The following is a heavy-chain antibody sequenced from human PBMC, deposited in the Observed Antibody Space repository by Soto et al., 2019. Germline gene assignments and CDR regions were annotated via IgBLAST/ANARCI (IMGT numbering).Heavy chain of an antibody. Sequence: QVQLVQSGAEVKKPGASVKVSCKASGYTFTSHGFNWVRQAPGQGLEWMGWISPYNGDTNQAQKVQGRVTMTTDTATTTAYMELRSLRSDDTAVYYCARDRLKWTYGNNDYYRYGMDVWGQGTTVTVSS. CDR3: ARDRLKWTYGNNDYYRYGMDV. J-gene: IGHJ6*02. V-gene: IGHV1-18*04. CDR1: GYTFTSHG. CDR2: ISPYNGDT. D-gene: IGHD4-17*01.